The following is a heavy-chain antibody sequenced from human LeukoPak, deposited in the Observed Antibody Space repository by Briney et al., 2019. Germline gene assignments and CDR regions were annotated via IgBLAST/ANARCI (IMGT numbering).Heavy chain of an antibody. V-gene: IGHV3-21*01. D-gene: IGHD3-22*01. Sequence: GGSLRLSCAASGFTFSSYSMNWVRQAPGKGLEWVSSISGSSGYIFYADSVKGRFTISRDNAKKSVYLQMNSLRAEDTAVYYCARVGFYDSSGYYWGFDPWGQGTLVTASS. CDR2: ISGSSGYI. CDR1: GFTFSSYS. CDR3: ARVGFYDSSGYYWGFDP. J-gene: IGHJ5*02.